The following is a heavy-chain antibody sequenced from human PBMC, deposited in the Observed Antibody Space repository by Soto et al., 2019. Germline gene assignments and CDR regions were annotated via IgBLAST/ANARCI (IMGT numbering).Heavy chain of an antibody. D-gene: IGHD3-22*01. CDR3: ARDPNDSSAYYHHYYSGMDV. CDR1: GYTFTSYG. CDR2: INAGNGNT. V-gene: IGHV1-3*01. Sequence: QIQLMQSGAEVKKPGASVKVSCKASGYTFTSYGIHWVRQAPGQRLEWTGWINAGNGNTKYSEKFQGRVNITRDTSASLAYLELSSMRSEDTAVYYCARDPNDSSAYYHHYYSGMDVWGQGPTVTVAS. J-gene: IGHJ6*02.